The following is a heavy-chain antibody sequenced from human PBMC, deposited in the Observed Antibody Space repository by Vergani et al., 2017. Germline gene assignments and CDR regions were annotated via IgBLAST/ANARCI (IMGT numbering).Heavy chain of an antibody. CDR3: APKSLLVGSYDDSSGSITDD. CDR1: GFTFSSYS. J-gene: IGHJ4*02. V-gene: IGHV3-21*01. CDR2: ISSSSSYI. Sequence: EVQLVESGGGLVKPGGSLRLSCAASGFTFSSYSMNWVRQAPGKGLEWVSSISSSSSYIYYADSVKGRFTISRDNAKNSLYLQMNSLRAEDTAVYYCAPKSLLVGSYDDSSGSITDDGGQGTLVTVSS. D-gene: IGHD3-22*01.